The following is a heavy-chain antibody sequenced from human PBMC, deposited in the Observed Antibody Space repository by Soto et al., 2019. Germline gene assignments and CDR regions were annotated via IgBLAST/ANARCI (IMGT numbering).Heavy chain of an antibody. CDR3: ARGDFWSGYYPSDAFDI. CDR2: IYYSGST. J-gene: IGHJ3*02. CDR1: GVSISSGGYY. V-gene: IGHV4-31*03. D-gene: IGHD3-3*01. Sequence: SETLSLTCTVSGVSISSGGYYWSWIRQHPGKGLEWIGYIYYSGSTYYNPSLKSRVTISVDTSKNQFSLKLSSVTAADTAVYYCARGDFWSGYYPSDAFDIWGQGTMVTVSS.